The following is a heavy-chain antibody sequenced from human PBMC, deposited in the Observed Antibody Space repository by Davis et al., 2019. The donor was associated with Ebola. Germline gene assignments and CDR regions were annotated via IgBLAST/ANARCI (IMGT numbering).Heavy chain of an antibody. CDR3: YIAAAGRFFDY. V-gene: IGHV1-69*04. J-gene: IGHJ4*02. D-gene: IGHD6-13*01. CDR2: IIPNLGIA. Sequence: AASVKVSCKASGYTFTSHGISWVRQAPGQGLEWMGRIIPNLGIANYAQKFQGRVTITADKSTSTAYMELSSLRSEDTAVYYCYIAAAGRFFDYWGQGTLVTVSS. CDR1: GYTFTSHG.